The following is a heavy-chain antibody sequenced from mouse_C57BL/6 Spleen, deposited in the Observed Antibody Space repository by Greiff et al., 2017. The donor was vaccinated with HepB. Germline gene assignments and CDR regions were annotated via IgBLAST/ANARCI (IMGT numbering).Heavy chain of an antibody. D-gene: IGHD1-1*01. J-gene: IGHJ4*01. V-gene: IGHV5-9-1*02. CDR1: GFTFGSYA. Sequence: EVKLVESGEGLVKPGGSLKLSCAASGFTFGSYAMSWVRQTPEKRLEWVAYISSGGDYIYYADTVKGRFTISRDNARNTLYLQMSSLKSEDTAMYYCTRETYGSSYVSHYYAMDYWGQGTSVTVSS. CDR3: TRETYGSSYVSHYYAMDY. CDR2: ISSGGDYI.